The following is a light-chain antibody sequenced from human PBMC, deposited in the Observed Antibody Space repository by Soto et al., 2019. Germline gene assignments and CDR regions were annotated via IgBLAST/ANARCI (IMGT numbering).Light chain of an antibody. CDR2: GAS. CDR3: HQYGNSPWT. V-gene: IGKV3-20*01. Sequence: EILMTQPPSTLVVSQGARSTLSCRASQSVSSNLAWYQQKPGQAPGLLIHGASRRATGIPDRFSGSGSGTDFTLTISRLEPEDFAVYYCHQYGNSPWTFGQGTKVDI. CDR1: QSVSSN. J-gene: IGKJ1*01.